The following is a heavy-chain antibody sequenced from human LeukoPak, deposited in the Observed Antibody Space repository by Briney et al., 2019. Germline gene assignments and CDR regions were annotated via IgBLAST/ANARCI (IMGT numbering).Heavy chain of an antibody. V-gene: IGHV3-23*01. J-gene: IGHJ4*02. CDR3: AKSPHYDFWSTFDY. D-gene: IGHD3-3*01. CDR2: ISGSSAST. CDR1: GFTFNKNA. Sequence: GASLRLSCAASGFTFNKNAMNWVRQAPGKGLEWVSGISGSSASTYYADSVKGRFSISRDNSKNTLFLQMNSLRAGDTAVYYCAKSPHYDFWSTFDYWGQGILVTVSS.